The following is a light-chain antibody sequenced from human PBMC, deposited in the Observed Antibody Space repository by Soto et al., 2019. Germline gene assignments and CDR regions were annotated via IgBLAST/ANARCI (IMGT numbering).Light chain of an antibody. Sequence: QSVLTQPPSASGTPGQRVTISCSGSGSNIGSHTVSWYQQLPGTAPNLLIYSNDQRPSGVPDRFSGSKSDTSASLATSGLQSEDEADYYCAAWDDSLSGAVFGGGTQLTVL. CDR2: SND. CDR3: AAWDDSLSGAV. V-gene: IGLV1-44*01. J-gene: IGLJ7*01. CDR1: GSNIGSHT.